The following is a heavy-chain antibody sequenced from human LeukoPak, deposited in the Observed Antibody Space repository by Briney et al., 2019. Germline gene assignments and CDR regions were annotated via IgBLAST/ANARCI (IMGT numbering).Heavy chain of an antibody. CDR3: ARDSSNWYGGFDP. CDR1: GGSISSSSYY. CDR2: IYYSGST. D-gene: IGHD6-13*01. V-gene: IGHV4-61*01. Sequence: SETLSLTCTVSGGSISSSSYYWGWIRQPPGKGLEWIGYIYYSGSTNYNPSLKSRVTISVDTSKNQFSLKLSSVTAADTAVYYCARDSSNWYGGFDPWGQGTLVTVSS. J-gene: IGHJ5*02.